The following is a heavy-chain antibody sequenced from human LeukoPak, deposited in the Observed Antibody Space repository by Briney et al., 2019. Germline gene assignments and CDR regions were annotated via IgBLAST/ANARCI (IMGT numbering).Heavy chain of an antibody. CDR2: IYYSGST. J-gene: IGHJ4*02. Sequence: SETLSLTCTVSGGSISTYYWTWIRQPPGKGLEWIGYIYYSGSTSYNPSLKSRVTISVDTSKNQFSLKLSSVTAADTAVYYCARRAGYSYAYFDYWGQGTLVTVSS. CDR1: GGSISTYY. D-gene: IGHD5-18*01. V-gene: IGHV4-59*08. CDR3: ARRAGYSYAYFDY.